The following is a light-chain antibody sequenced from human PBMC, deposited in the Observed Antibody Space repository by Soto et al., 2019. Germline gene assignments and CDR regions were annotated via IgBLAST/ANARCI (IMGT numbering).Light chain of an antibody. Sequence: EIVMTQSPATLSVSPGERATLSFRASQSVSSNLAWYQQKPGQAPRLLIYGVSSRATGIPDRFSGSGSGTDFALTISRLEPEDFAVYYCQQYGSSPWTFGQGTKVDIK. V-gene: IGKV3-20*01. CDR2: GVS. CDR1: QSVSSN. J-gene: IGKJ1*01. CDR3: QQYGSSPWT.